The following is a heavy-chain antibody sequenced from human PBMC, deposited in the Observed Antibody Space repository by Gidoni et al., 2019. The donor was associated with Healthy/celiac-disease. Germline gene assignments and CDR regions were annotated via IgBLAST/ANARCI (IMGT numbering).Heavy chain of an antibody. Sequence: EVQLVESGGGLVQPGGSLRLSCAASGFNFSSYSMNWVRQAPGKGLEWVSYISSSSSTIYYADSVKGRFTISRDNAKNSLYLQMNSLRAEDTAVYYCARGGGGSGSPSWFDPWGQGTLVTVSS. CDR3: ARGGGGSGSPSWFDP. CDR2: ISSSSSTI. J-gene: IGHJ5*02. CDR1: GFNFSSYS. D-gene: IGHD1-26*01. V-gene: IGHV3-48*01.